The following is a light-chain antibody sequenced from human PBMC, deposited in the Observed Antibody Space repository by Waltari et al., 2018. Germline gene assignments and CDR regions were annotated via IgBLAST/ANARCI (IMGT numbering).Light chain of an antibody. CDR3: ASYTSSNTVI. CDR1: NSDICRYHY. Sequence: QSALTHPASVSGSAGQSIALSCSGTNSDICRYHYVSWYQQHPGNAPRLIIYDVSRWPSGVSNRFIGSKSGITASLAISGLQAEDEGDYFCASYTSSNTVIFGGGTRVTVL. CDR2: DVS. V-gene: IGLV2-14*03. J-gene: IGLJ2*01.